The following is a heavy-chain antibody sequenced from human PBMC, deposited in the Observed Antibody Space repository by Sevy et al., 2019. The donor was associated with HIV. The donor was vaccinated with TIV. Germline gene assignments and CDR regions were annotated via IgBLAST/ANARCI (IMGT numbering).Heavy chain of an antibody. D-gene: IGHD6-13*01. CDR1: GFTFSSYA. J-gene: IGHJ4*02. CDR2: ISGSGGST. V-gene: IGHV3-23*01. CDR3: AKDLGVGHQLVSSLVDY. Sequence: GGSLRLSCAASGFTFSSYAMSWVRQAPGKGLEWVSAISGSGGSTYYADSVKRRFTIARDNSKNTLYLQMNSLRAEGTAVDYCAKDLGVGHQLVSSLVDYWGQGTLVTVSS.